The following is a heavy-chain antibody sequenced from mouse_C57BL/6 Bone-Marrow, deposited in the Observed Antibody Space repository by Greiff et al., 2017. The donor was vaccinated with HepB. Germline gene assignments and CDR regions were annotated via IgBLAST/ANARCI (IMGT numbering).Heavy chain of an antibody. J-gene: IGHJ2*01. Sequence: VQLKHSGPELVKPGASVKISCKASGYTFTDYYMNWVKQSHGKSLEWIGDINPNNGGTSYNQKFKGKATLTVDKSSSTAYMELRSLTSEDSAVYYCATYGYDGSYYFDYWGQGTTLTVSS. V-gene: IGHV1-26*01. CDR1: GYTFTDYY. CDR2: INPNNGGT. CDR3: ATYGYDGSYYFDY. D-gene: IGHD2-2*01.